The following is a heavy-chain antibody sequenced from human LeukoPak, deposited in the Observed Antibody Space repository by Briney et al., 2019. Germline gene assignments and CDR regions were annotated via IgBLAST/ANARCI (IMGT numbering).Heavy chain of an antibody. D-gene: IGHD6-13*01. J-gene: IGHJ5*02. CDR3: APDRRGYSSAWYCLDP. Sequence: YYADSVKGRFTISRDNSKSTLYLQMSSLTAEDTAVYYCAPDRRGYSSAWYCLDPWGQEPWSPSPQ. V-gene: IGHV3-30*15.